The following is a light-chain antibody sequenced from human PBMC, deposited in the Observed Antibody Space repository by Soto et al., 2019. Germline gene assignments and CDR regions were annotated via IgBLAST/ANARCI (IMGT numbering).Light chain of an antibody. CDR3: QQSYSSLTWT. CDR1: QSIDNY. V-gene: IGKV1-39*01. Sequence: DIQMTQSPSSLSASVGDRVTITCRASQSIDNYLNWYQQKPGKAPKLLIYASSSLQSGVPSRFSGSGSVTEFTLTISSLQPEDFATHYCQQSYSSLTWTFGQGTKVEIK. J-gene: IGKJ1*01. CDR2: ASS.